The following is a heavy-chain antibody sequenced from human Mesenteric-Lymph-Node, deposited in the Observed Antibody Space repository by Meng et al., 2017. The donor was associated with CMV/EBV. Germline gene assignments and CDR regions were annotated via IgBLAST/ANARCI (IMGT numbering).Heavy chain of an antibody. CDR3: ARDQTLVATIRVHYYYYGMDV. D-gene: IGHD5-12*01. J-gene: IGHJ6*02. V-gene: IGHV1-46*01. Sequence: ASVKVSCKASGYTFTSYYMHWVRQAPGQGLEWMGIINPSGGSTSYAQKFQGRVTMTRDTSTSTVYMELSSLRSEDTAVYYCARDQTLVATIRVHYYYYGMDVWGQGTTVTVSS. CDR1: GYTFTSYY. CDR2: INPSGGST.